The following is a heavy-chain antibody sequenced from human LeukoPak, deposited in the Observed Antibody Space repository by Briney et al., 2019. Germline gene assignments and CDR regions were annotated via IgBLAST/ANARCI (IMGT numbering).Heavy chain of an antibody. Sequence: SVKVSCKASGGTFSSYAISWVRQAPGQGLEWMGGIIPIFGTANYAQKFQGRVTITADESTSTAYMELSSLRSEDTAVYYCARGYYDILTGRYNWFDPWGQGTPVTVSS. CDR2: IIPIFGTA. CDR3: ARGYYDILTGRYNWFDP. D-gene: IGHD3-9*01. J-gene: IGHJ5*02. CDR1: GGTFSSYA. V-gene: IGHV1-69*13.